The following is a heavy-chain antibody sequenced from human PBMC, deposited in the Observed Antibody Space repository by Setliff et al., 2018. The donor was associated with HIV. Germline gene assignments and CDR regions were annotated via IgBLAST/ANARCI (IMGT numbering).Heavy chain of an antibody. J-gene: IGHJ6*03. Sequence: GESLKISCQGSGYRFASYWIGWVRQMPGKGLEWMGIIYPGDSDTKYSPSFQGRVTISADRSISTAYLQWSSLKASDTAIYYCALLRGYYYGSGSYFLGYMDVWGKGTTVTVSS. V-gene: IGHV5-51*01. CDR2: IYPGDSDT. CDR3: ALLRGYYYGSGSYFLGYMDV. CDR1: GYRFASYW. D-gene: IGHD3-10*01.